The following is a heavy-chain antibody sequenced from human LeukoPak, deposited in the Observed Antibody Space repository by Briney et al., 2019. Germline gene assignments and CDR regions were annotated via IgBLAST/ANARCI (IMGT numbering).Heavy chain of an antibody. J-gene: IGHJ4*02. CDR2: IRYDGSNK. CDR1: GFTFSSYG. V-gene: IGHV3-30*02. D-gene: IGHD3-22*01. CDR3: ALQRGYYDSSDYYFDY. Sequence: PGGSLRLSCAASGFTFSSYGIHWVRQAPGKGLEWVAFIRYDGSNKYYADSAKGRFTISRDNSKNTLYLQMNSLRAEDTAVYYCALQRGYYDSSDYYFDYWGQGTLVTVSS.